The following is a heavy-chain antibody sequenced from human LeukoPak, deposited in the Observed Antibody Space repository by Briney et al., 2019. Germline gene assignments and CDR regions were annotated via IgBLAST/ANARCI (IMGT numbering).Heavy chain of an antibody. CDR3: ARTVLDFWSGYYGDYYYYYMDV. CDR2: IYYSGST. J-gene: IGHJ6*03. D-gene: IGHD3-3*01. V-gene: IGHV4-59*01. Sequence: SETLSLTCTVSGGSISSNYWSWIRQPPGKGLEWIGYIYYSGSTNYNPSLKSRVTISVDTSKNQFSLKLSSVTAADTAVYYCARTVLDFWSGYYGDYYYYYMDVWGKGTTVTVSS. CDR1: GGSISSNY.